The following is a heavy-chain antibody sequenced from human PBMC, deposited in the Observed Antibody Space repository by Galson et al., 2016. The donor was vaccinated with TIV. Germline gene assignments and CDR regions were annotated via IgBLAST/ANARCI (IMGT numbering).Heavy chain of an antibody. D-gene: IGHD2-2*02. CDR2: ISGSGDNT. V-gene: IGHV3-23*01. J-gene: IGHJ4*02. CDR3: AKGKGSSCYSGADY. CDR1: GFTFSSYA. Sequence: SLRLSCAASGFTFSSYAMNWVRQAPGKGLEWVSAISGSGDNTFYAGSVKGRFTISRDTSKNTLYLQMSSLRAEDTALYYCAKGKGSSCYSGADYWGQGTLVTFSS.